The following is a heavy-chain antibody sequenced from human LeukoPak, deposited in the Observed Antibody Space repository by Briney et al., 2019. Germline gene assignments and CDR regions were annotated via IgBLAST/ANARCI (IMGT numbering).Heavy chain of an antibody. Sequence: GGSLRLSCAASGFTFDDYAMHWVRQAPGKGLEWVSGISWNSGSIGYADSVKGRFTISRDNAKNSLYLQMNSLRAEDTAVYYCAKDHYDILTGYRIGDYYYGMDVWGKGTTVTVSS. CDR2: ISWNSGSI. CDR1: GFTFDDYA. D-gene: IGHD3-9*01. CDR3: AKDHYDILTGYRIGDYYYGMDV. J-gene: IGHJ6*04. V-gene: IGHV3-9*01.